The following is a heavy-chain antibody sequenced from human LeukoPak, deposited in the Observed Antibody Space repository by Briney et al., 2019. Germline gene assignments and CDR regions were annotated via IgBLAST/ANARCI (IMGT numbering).Heavy chain of an antibody. CDR3: ARTYYYGSGSYGAFDI. CDR1: GFTFSSYA. J-gene: IGHJ3*02. CDR2: ISGSGGST. Sequence: PGGSLRLSCAASGFTFSSYAMSWVRQAPGKGLEWVSGISGSGGSTYYADSVKGRFTISRDNSKNTLYLQMNSLRAEDTAVYYCARTYYYGSGSYGAFDIWGQGTMVTVSS. D-gene: IGHD3-10*01. V-gene: IGHV3-23*01.